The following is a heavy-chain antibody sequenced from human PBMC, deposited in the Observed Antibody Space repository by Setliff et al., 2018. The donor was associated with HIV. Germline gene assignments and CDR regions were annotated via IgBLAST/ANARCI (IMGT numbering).Heavy chain of an antibody. CDR2: MYFSGNA. D-gene: IGHD6-13*01. V-gene: IGHV4-59*11. CDR1: GGSISSHY. J-gene: IGHJ5*02. Sequence: SETLSLTCSVSGGSISSHYWSWIRQAPGQGLEWIGTMYFSGNARNSPSLKSRVTISVDTSKNQLSLNLTSVTAADTAVYYCARAQPFDPWGQGTLVTVSS. CDR3: ARAQPFDP.